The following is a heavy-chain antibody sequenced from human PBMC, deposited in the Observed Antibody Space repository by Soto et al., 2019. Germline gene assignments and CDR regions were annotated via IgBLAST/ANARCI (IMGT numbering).Heavy chain of an antibody. D-gene: IGHD2-2*01. CDR3: VIKQTSATGTYFDS. Sequence: PSETLSLTCTVSGGSISISTYYWGWIRQPPGKGLEWIGSIYYSGSTYYNPSLKSRVAISVDTSKNQFSLKLSSVTAADTAVYYCVIKQTSATGTYFDSWREGPLITV. CDR2: IYYSGST. CDR1: GGSISISTYY. V-gene: IGHV4-39*01. J-gene: IGHJ4*03.